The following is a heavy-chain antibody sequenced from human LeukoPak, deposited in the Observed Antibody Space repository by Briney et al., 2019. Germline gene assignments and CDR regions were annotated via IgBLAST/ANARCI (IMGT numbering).Heavy chain of an antibody. Sequence: GGSLRLSCAASGFTLSSYAMSWVRQAPGKGLEWVSAISGSGGSTYYADSVKGRFTISRDNSKNTLYLQMSSLRAEDTAVYYCAKDMPRSYYDSSGQAGHWGQGTLVTVSS. D-gene: IGHD3-22*01. J-gene: IGHJ4*02. CDR3: AKDMPRSYYDSSGQAGH. CDR1: GFTLSSYA. V-gene: IGHV3-23*01. CDR2: ISGSGGST.